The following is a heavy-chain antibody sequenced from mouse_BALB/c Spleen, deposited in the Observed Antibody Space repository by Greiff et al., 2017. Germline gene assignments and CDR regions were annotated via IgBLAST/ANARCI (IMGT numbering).Heavy chain of an antibody. CDR2: IDPANGNT. CDR3: DYNCGNDDYYAMDY. J-gene: IGHJ4*01. CDR1: GFNIKDTY. D-gene: IGHD2-2*01. Sequence: VQLQQSGAELVKPGASVKLSCTASGFNIKDTYMHWVKQRPEQGLEWIGRIDPANGNTKYDPKFQGKATITADTSSNTAYLQLSSLTSEDTAVYDCDYNCGNDDYYAMDYWGQGTSVTVSS. V-gene: IGHV14-3*02.